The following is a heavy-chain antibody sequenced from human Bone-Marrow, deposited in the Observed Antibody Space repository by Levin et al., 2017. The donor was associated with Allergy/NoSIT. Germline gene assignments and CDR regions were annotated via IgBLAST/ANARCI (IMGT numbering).Heavy chain of an antibody. V-gene: IGHV3-21*01. Sequence: ETLSLTCAASGFTFSSYSMNWVRQAPGKGLEWVSSISSSSSYIYYADSVKGRFTISRDNAKNSLYLQMNSLRAEDTAVYYCARDSPPYFGSTVYWGQGTLVTVSS. CDR1: GFTFSSYS. CDR2: ISSSSSYI. J-gene: IGHJ4*02. CDR3: ARDSPPYFGSTVY. D-gene: IGHD1-14*01.